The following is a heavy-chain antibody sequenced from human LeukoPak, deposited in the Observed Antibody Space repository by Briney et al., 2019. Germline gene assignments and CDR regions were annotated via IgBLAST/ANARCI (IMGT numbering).Heavy chain of an antibody. V-gene: IGHV3-48*03. CDR2: ITSGGNTR. Sequence: TGGSLRLSCAASGFTFSSYEMNWVRQAPGKGLEWVSYITSGGNTRYYADSVKGRFTISRDNAKNSLYLQMNSLRAEDTAVYYCARAGGDTAIVFDAFDIWGQGTVVTVSS. CDR3: ARAGGDTAIVFDAFDI. CDR1: GFTFSSYE. J-gene: IGHJ3*02. D-gene: IGHD5-18*01.